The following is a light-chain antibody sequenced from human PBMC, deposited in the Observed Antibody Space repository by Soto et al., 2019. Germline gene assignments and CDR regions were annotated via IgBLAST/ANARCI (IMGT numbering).Light chain of an antibody. J-gene: IGLJ2*01. Sequence: ALTQPASVSGSPGQSITISCAGTSADIGAFNYVSWYQHHPGKAPKLLIYDVSDRPSGVSTRFSASKSANTASLTISGLQADDEADYYCSSYSTSSALVFGGGTKVTVL. V-gene: IGLV2-14*03. CDR3: SSYSTSSALV. CDR2: DVS. CDR1: SADIGAFNY.